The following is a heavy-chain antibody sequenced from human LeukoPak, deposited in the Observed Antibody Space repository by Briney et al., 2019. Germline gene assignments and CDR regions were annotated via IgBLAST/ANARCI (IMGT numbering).Heavy chain of an antibody. V-gene: IGHV3-7*03. J-gene: IGHJ4*02. CDR1: GFTFDNYW. D-gene: IGHD3-9*01. CDR3: ARRYFDC. CDR2: IKQDGSEK. Sequence: GGSLRPSCAASGFTFDNYWMSWVRQAPGKGLEWVANIKQDGSEKHYVDSVKGRFTISRDNAKNSLYLQMNSLGAEDTAVYYCARRYFDCWGQGTLVTVSS.